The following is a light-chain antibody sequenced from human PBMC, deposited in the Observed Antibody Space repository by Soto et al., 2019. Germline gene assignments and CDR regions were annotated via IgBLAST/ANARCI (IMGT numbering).Light chain of an antibody. CDR2: WAS. CDR1: QSVLYKSNSKNY. Sequence: DIAMTQSPDSLAVSLGERATINCKSSQSVLYKSNSKNYLAWYQQKPGQPPKLLLYWASTRESGVPDRFSGIVSGRDFTLTTSSLQPEDVAVYYCQQYFSTPQTFGQGTKVEIK. J-gene: IGKJ1*01. V-gene: IGKV4-1*01. CDR3: QQYFSTPQT.